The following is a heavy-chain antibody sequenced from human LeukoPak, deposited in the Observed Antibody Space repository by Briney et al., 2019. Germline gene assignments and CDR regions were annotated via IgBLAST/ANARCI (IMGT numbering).Heavy chain of an antibody. V-gene: IGHV1-46*01. D-gene: IGHD2-21*02. Sequence: ASVKVSCKASGYTFTSYYMHWVRQAPGQGLEWMGIINPSGGSTSYAQKFQGRVTMTRDTSTSTVCMELSSLRSEDTAVYYCARDRPYCGDDRYQDYYYNYGMDVWGQGTTVTVSS. CDR2: INPSGGST. J-gene: IGHJ6*02. CDR1: GYTFTSYY. CDR3: ARDRPYCGDDRYQDYYYNYGMDV.